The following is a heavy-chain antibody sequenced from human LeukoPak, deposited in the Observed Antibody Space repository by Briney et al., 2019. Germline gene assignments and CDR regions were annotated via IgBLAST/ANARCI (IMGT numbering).Heavy chain of an antibody. Sequence: PGGSLRLSCAASGFTFSSYSMNWVRQAPGKGLEWVSSISSSSSYIYYADTVKGRFTISRDNAKNSLYLQMNSLRAEDTAVYYCARALAVAGKTDFDYWGQGTLVTVSS. J-gene: IGHJ4*02. CDR2: ISSSSSYI. CDR3: ARALAVAGKTDFDY. D-gene: IGHD6-19*01. V-gene: IGHV3-21*01. CDR1: GFTFSSYS.